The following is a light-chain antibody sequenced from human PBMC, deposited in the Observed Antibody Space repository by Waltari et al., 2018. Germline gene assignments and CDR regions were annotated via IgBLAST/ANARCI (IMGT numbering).Light chain of an antibody. CDR1: QDISNY. Sequence: DIQMTQSPSSLSASVGDRVTITCQASQDISNYLNWYQQKPGKAPKLLIYDASNLETAVQSRFSGSGSGTDFTFTISSLQPEDIATYYCQQYDNLLTSGGGTKVEIK. CDR3: QQYDNLLT. V-gene: IGKV1-33*01. CDR2: DAS. J-gene: IGKJ4*01.